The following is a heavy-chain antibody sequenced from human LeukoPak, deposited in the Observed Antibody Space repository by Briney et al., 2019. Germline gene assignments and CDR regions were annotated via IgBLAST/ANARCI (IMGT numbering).Heavy chain of an antibody. CDR2: VYTSGST. CDR3: ARHPERNWGSHFDY. V-gene: IGHV4-4*07. Sequence: SETLSLTCTVSGGSISSYYWSWIRQPAGKGLEWIGRVYTSGSTNYNPSLKSRVTMSVDTSKNQFSLKLSSVTAADTAVYYCARHPERNWGSHFDYWGQGTLVTVSS. CDR1: GGSISSYY. J-gene: IGHJ4*02. D-gene: IGHD7-27*01.